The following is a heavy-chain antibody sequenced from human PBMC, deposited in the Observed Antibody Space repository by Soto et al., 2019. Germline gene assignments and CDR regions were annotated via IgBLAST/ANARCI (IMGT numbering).Heavy chain of an antibody. CDR3: ARDPNTAGGPNWAANIFDS. D-gene: IGHD1-26*01. V-gene: IGHV3-30-3*01. Sequence: QVQLVESGGGVVQPGRSLRLSCAASGFTFSLYPMHWVRQAPGKGPQWVAVISNDGSDKSYADSEKGRFTISRDNSKSTVSLQMDSLRPDDTAVYYCARDPNTAGGPNWAANIFDSWGQGTLVTVSS. CDR1: GFTFSLYP. J-gene: IGHJ5*01. CDR2: ISNDGSDK.